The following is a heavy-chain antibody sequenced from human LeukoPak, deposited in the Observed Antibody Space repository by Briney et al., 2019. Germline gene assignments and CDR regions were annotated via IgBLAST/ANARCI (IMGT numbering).Heavy chain of an antibody. CDR2: IKSKSDGGTT. V-gene: IGHV3-15*01. CDR1: GFTFSSHW. D-gene: IGHD1-20*01. CDR3: TRNNWNDGNY. J-gene: IGHJ4*02. Sequence: GGSLRLSCAASGFTFSSHWMSWVRQVAGKGLEWVGRIKSKSDGGTTDYAAPVKGRFSISRDDSKNTVYLQMNSLKTEDTAVYYCTRNNWNDGNYWGQGTLVTVSS.